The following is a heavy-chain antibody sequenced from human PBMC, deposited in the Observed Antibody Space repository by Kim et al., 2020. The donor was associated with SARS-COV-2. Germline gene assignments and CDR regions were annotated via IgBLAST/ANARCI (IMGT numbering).Heavy chain of an antibody. V-gene: IGHV4-34*01. J-gene: IGHJ4*02. CDR3: ARGGIGYYDSSGRFDY. D-gene: IGHD3-22*01. Sequence: SLKSRVTISVDTSKNQFSLKLSSVTAADTAVYYCARGGIGYYDSSGRFDYWGQGTLVTVSS.